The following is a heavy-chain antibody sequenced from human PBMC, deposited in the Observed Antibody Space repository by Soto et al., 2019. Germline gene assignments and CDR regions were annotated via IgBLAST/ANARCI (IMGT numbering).Heavy chain of an antibody. J-gene: IGHJ6*02. CDR1: GFTFSSYS. V-gene: IGHV3-48*02. D-gene: IGHD1-7*01. CDR3: ASLLDWNYPPGMDV. Sequence: GGSLRLSCAASGFTFSSYSMNWVRQAPGKGLEWVSYISSSSSTIYYADSVKGRFTISRDNAKNSLYLQMNSLRDEDTAVYYCASLLDWNYPPGMDVWGQGTTVTVSS. CDR2: ISSSSSTI.